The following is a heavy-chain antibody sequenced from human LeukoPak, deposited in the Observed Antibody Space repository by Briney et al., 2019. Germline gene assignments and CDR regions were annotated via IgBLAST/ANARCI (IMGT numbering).Heavy chain of an antibody. J-gene: IGHJ4*02. V-gene: IGHV3-15*04. CDR3: VRGHFGDYYFDY. CDR2: IEGKTDGGAA. Sequence: PGGSLRLSCEASGFTFTNAWMNWVRQAPGKGLEWIGRIEGKTDGGAADYATPVKGRFTISRDDSKNTLYLQMNSLTTEDSAVYFCVRGHFGDYYFDYWGQGTLVTVSS. D-gene: IGHD3-10*01. CDR1: GFTFTNAW.